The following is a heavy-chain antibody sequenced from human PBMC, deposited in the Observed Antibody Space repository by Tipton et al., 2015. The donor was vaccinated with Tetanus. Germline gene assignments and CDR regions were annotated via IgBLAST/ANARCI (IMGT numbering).Heavy chain of an antibody. D-gene: IGHD6-13*01. CDR3: ARYSSSSKSADY. V-gene: IGHV3-66*01. CDR2: IYSGGST. J-gene: IGHJ4*02. Sequence: GSLRLSCAASGFTVSSNYMSWVRQAPGKGLEWVSVIYSGGSTYYADSVKGRFTISRDNFKNTLYLQMNSLRAEDTAVYYCARYSSSSKSADYWGQGTLVTVPS. CDR1: GFTVSSNY.